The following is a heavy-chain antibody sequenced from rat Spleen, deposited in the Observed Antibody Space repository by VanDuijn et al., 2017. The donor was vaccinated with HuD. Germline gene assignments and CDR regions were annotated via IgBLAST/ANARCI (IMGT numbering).Heavy chain of an antibody. Sequence: EVQLVESGGGLVQSGRSLKLSCAASGFTFSDYYMAWVRQTPKKGLEWVASISYEGNTAFYGDSMKGRFTISRDNAKSTLYLQISSLRSEDTATYYCARQEDYGGYSRDYFGYWGQGVVVTVSS. V-gene: IGHV5-22*01. D-gene: IGHD1-11*01. CDR1: GFTFSDYY. CDR3: ARQEDYGGYSRDYFGY. J-gene: IGHJ2*01. CDR2: ISYEGNTA.